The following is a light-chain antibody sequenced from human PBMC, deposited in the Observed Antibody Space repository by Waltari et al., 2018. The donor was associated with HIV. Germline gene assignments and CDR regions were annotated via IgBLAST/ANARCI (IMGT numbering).Light chain of an antibody. CDR2: DVS. V-gene: IGLV2-14*03. J-gene: IGLJ1*01. CDR1: SSDVGGYNY. Sequence: QSALTQPASVSGSPGQSITISCTGTSSDVGGYNYVSWYQQHPEKAPKRMIYDVSNRPSGFSNRFSGSKSGNTASLTISGLQAEDEADYYCSSYTSSSTPYVFGTGTKVTVL. CDR3: SSYTSSSTPYV.